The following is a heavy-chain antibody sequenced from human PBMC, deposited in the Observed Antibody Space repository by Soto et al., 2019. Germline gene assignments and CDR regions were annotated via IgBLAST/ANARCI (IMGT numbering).Heavy chain of an antibody. D-gene: IGHD7-27*01. CDR1: GFSFSIFA. CDR2: ISGSGGST. V-gene: IGHV3-23*01. Sequence: GGSLRLSCAASGFSFSIFAMSGVRQSPGKGLEWVSTISGSGGSTYYADAVKGRFTISRDNSMDTLYLQMKSLRVEDTAIYYCAKEVSLGSTVDLGYWGQGTLVTVSS. J-gene: IGHJ4*02. CDR3: AKEVSLGSTVDLGY.